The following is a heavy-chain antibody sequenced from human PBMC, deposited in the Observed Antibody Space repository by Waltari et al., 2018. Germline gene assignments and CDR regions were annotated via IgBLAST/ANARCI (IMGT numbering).Heavy chain of an antibody. Sequence: EVQLVESGGGLVQPGGSLRLSCAASGFPLSSYSMNWVRQAPGKGLGWVSYISSSSGTIYYADSVKGRFTISRDNAKNSLFLQMNSLRAEDTAVYYCARELRSWYVYWGQGTLVTVSS. CDR2: ISSSSGTI. V-gene: IGHV3-48*04. D-gene: IGHD6-13*01. CDR3: ARELRSWYVY. CDR1: GFPLSSYS. J-gene: IGHJ4*02.